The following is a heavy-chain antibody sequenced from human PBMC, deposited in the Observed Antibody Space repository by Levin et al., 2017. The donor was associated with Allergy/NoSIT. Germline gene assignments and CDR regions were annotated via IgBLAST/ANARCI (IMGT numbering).Heavy chain of an antibody. V-gene: IGHV3-23*01. CDR3: AKDGTLIPKYNWFDP. D-gene: IGHD3-16*01. CDR1: GFTFSSYG. J-gene: IGHJ5*02. CDR2: ISGSGGST. Sequence: GGSLRLSCAASGFTFSSYGMSWVRQAPGKGLEWVSAISGSGGSTYYADSVKGRFTISRDNSKNTLYLQMNSLRAEDTAVYYCAKDGTLIPKYNWFDPWGQGTLVTVSS.